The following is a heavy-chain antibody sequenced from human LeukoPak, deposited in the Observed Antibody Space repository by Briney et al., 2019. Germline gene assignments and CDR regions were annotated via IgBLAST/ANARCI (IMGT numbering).Heavy chain of an antibody. Sequence: SVKVSCKASVGTFSSYAMSWVRQAPGHGLEWMGRIIPMFVTTSYAQKFQGRVTITTDESTSTAYMELSSLRSEDTAVYYCARSLDYGTTLFDYWGQGTLVTVSS. CDR3: ARSLDYGTTLFDY. J-gene: IGHJ4*02. CDR1: VGTFSSYA. CDR2: IIPMFVTT. V-gene: IGHV1-69*05. D-gene: IGHD4-17*01.